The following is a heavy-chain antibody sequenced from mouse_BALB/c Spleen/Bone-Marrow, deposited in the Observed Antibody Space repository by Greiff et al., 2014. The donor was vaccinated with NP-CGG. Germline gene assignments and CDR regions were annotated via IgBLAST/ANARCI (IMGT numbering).Heavy chain of an antibody. CDR1: GFTFTDYF. Sequence: VTLKESGGGLVQPGGSLRLSCTTSGFTFTDYFMTWVRQPPGKALEWLGFIRTKANGYTTEYNPSVKGRFTISRDTSQGILYLQMNTLRAEDSAIYFCARDYSGYFDFWGQGTTLTVSS. V-gene: IGHV7-3*02. CDR2: IRTKANGYTT. D-gene: IGHD5-1*01. J-gene: IGHJ2*01. CDR3: ARDYSGYFDF.